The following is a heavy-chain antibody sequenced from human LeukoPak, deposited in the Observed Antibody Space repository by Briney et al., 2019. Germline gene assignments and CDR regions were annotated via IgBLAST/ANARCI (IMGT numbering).Heavy chain of an antibody. CDR2: IIPIFGTA. J-gene: IGHJ4*02. V-gene: IGHV1-69*05. CDR3: ASRGPYYYDSRGYYTFDY. D-gene: IGHD3-22*01. Sequence: SVKVSCKASGGTFSSYAISWVRQAPRQGLEWMGGIIPIFGTANYAQKFQGRVTITTDESTSTAYMELSSLRSEDTAVYYCASRGPYYYDSRGYYTFDYWGQGTLVTVSS. CDR1: GGTFSSYA.